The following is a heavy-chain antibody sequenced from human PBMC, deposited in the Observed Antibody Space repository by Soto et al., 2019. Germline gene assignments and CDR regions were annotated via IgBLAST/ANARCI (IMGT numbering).Heavy chain of an antibody. CDR1: GGSISSGGYY. Sequence: QVQLQESGPGLVKPSQTLPLTCTVSGGSISSGGYYWSWVRQHPGKGLEWIGYIYYSGSTYYNPSLKSRVTISVDTSKNQFSLKLSSVTAADTAVYYCARDLSTQYGYNWFDPWGQGTLVTVSS. D-gene: IGHD2-8*01. V-gene: IGHV4-31*03. CDR3: ARDLSTQYGYNWFDP. J-gene: IGHJ5*02. CDR2: IYYSGST.